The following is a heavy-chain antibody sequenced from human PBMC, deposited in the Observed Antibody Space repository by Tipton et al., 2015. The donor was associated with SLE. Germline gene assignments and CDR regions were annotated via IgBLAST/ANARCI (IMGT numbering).Heavy chain of an antibody. V-gene: IGHV4-30-2*01. D-gene: IGHD2-8*01. Sequence: TLSLTCAVSGGSISSGGYSWSWIRQPPGKGLEWIGYIYPSGSTFYNPSLESRVTISLDRSKNQFSLKLSSVTAADTAVYCCARRRIVYGYDGLDYLGLGTRVTVSA. J-gene: IGHJ4*02. CDR2: IYPSGST. CDR1: GGSISSGGYS. CDR3: ARRRIVYGYDGLDY.